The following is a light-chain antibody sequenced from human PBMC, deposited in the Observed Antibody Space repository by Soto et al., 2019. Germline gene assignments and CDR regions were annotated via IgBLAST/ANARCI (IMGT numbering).Light chain of an antibody. CDR3: AAWDDSLNGYV. V-gene: IGLV1-44*01. CDR1: SSNIGSNT. J-gene: IGLJ1*01. CDR2: SNN. Sequence: QSVLTQPPSASGTPGQRVTISCSGSSSNIGSNTVNWYQQLPGTAPKLLIYSNNQWPSGVPDRFSGSKSGTSASLAISGLQSEDEAEYYCAAWDDSLNGYVFGTGTKLTVL.